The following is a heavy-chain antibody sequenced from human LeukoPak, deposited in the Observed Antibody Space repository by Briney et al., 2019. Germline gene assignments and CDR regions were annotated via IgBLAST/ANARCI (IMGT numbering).Heavy chain of an antibody. CDR1: GFTFTSYA. CDR3: AKVRDTRDWYKDAFDI. D-gene: IGHD6-19*01. J-gene: IGHJ3*02. V-gene: IGHV3-23*01. CDR2: ITGTGGST. Sequence: GGSLRLSCAASGFTFTSYAMSWVRQAPGKGLEWVSAITGTGGSTYYAASVKGRFTVSRDNSKNTLYLQMSSLRAEDTAMYYCAKVRDTRDWYKDAFDIWGQGTRVTVSS.